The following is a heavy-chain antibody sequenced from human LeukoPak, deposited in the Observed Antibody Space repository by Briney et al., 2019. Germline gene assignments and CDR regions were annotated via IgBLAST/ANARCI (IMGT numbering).Heavy chain of an antibody. Sequence: PGGSLRLSCAASGFTFSSYEMNWVRQAPGKGLEWVSYISSSGSTIYYADSVKGRFTISRDNAKNSLYLQMNSLRAEDTAVYYCAKPTGNYGSGSYFDAFDIWGQGTMVTVSS. CDR1: GFTFSSYE. V-gene: IGHV3-48*03. D-gene: IGHD3-10*01. CDR2: ISSSGSTI. J-gene: IGHJ3*02. CDR3: AKPTGNYGSGSYFDAFDI.